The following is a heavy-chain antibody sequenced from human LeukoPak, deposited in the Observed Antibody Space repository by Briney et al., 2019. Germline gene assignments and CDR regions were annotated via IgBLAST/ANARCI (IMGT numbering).Heavy chain of an antibody. Sequence: GGSLRLSCVASGVTFSSYGMSWVRQTPGKGLEWVSGISGSGDNTYYAEFVQGRFTVSRDNSKNTLILQMNSLRAEDTAVYYCVKVMSRSYDDWGQGTLVTVSS. CDR1: GVTFSSYG. V-gene: IGHV3-23*01. CDR3: VKVMSRSYDD. J-gene: IGHJ4*02. D-gene: IGHD3-10*01. CDR2: ISGSGDNT.